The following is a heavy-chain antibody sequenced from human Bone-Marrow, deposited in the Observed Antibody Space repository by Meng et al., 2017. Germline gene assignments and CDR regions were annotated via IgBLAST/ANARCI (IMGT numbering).Heavy chain of an antibody. V-gene: IGHV1-2*02. D-gene: IGHD5-18*01. CDR1: GGTFSSYA. CDR2: SNPNSGGT. J-gene: IGHJ4*02. Sequence: ASVKVSCKASGGTFSSYAISWVRQAPGQGREGMGWSNPNSGGTNYAQKFQGRVTITRDTSISTAYMELSRLRSDDTAVYYCARERGYSYCEGDYWGQGTLVTVSS. CDR3: ARERGYSYCEGDY.